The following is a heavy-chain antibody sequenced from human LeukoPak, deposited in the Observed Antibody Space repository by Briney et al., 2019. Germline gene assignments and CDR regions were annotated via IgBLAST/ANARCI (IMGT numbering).Heavy chain of an antibody. CDR1: GGSISSYY. CDR2: IYYSGST. J-gene: IGHJ4*02. V-gene: IGHV4-59*08. Sequence: SETLSLTCTVSGGSISSYYWSWIRQPPGKGLEWIGYIYYSGSTNYNPSLKSRVTISVDTSKNQFSLKLSSVTAADTAVYYCARLRLAQYYFVYWGQGTLVTVSS. CDR3: ARLRLAQYYFVY. D-gene: IGHD6-19*01.